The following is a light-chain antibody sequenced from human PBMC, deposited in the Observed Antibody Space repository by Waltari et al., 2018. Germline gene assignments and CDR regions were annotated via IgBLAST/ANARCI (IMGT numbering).Light chain of an antibody. V-gene: IGLV2-14*03. J-gene: IGLJ1*01. CDR2: DVT. Sequence: QSALTQPASVSGSPGQSITISCTGTSSDVGTYDYVSWYQQHPGKAPNLMIYDVTNRPSGMANRFSGSKSGNTASLTISGLQAEDEADYYCSSYTTSSTVYVFGTGTKVTVL. CDR1: SSDVGTYDY. CDR3: SSYTTSSTVYV.